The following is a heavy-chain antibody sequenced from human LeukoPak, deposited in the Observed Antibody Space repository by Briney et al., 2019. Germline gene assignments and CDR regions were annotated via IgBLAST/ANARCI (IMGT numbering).Heavy chain of an antibody. V-gene: IGHV4-39*07. D-gene: IGHD3-10*01. CDR1: GGSTSSSSYY. J-gene: IGHJ5*01. CDR2: IYYSGST. Sequence: PSETLSLTCTVSGGSTSSSSYYWGWIRQPPGKGLEWIGSIYYSGSTYYNPSLKSRVTISVDTSKNQFSLDLSSVIAADTAVYHCARLQLWFGEPTWVDSWGQGTLVTVSS. CDR3: ARLQLWFGEPTWVDS.